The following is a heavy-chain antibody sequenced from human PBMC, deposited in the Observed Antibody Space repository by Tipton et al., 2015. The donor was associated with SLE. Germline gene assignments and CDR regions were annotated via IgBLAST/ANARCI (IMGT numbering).Heavy chain of an antibody. V-gene: IGHV4-31*03. J-gene: IGHJ1*01. D-gene: IGHD6-13*01. CDR2: IYYSGST. CDR3: ADSSSYEYFQH. CDR1: GGSISSGGYY. Sequence: TLSLTCTVSGGSISSGGYYWSWIRQHPGKGLEWIGYIYYSGSTHYNPSLKSRVTISVDTSKNQFSLKLSSVTAADTAVYYCADSSSYEYFQHWGQGTLVTVSS.